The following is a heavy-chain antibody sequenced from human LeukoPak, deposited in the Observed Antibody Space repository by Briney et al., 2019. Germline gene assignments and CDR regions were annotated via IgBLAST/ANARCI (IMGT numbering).Heavy chain of an antibody. Sequence: SETLSLTCAVYGGSFSGYYWSWIRQPPGKGLEWIGEINHSGSTNYNPSLKSRVTISVDTSKNQFSLKLSSVTAADTAVYYCARMTIFGVASRDIDYWGQGTLVTVSS. CDR1: GGSFSGYY. V-gene: IGHV4-34*01. CDR3: ARMTIFGVASRDIDY. D-gene: IGHD3-3*01. J-gene: IGHJ4*02. CDR2: INHSGST.